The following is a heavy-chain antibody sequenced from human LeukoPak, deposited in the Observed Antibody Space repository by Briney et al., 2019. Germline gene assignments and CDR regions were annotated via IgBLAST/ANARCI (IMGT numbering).Heavy chain of an antibody. CDR1: GGSISSSSYY. CDR2: IYYSGST. Sequence: PSETLSLTCTVSGGSISSSSYYWGWIRQPPGKGLEWIGSIYYSGSTYYNPSLKSRVTISVDTSKNQFSLKLSSVTAADTAVYYCARRDQYYDILTGYYFYWYFDLWGRGTLVTVSS. V-gene: IGHV4-39*01. D-gene: IGHD3-9*01. CDR3: ARRDQYYDILTGYYFYWYFDL. J-gene: IGHJ2*01.